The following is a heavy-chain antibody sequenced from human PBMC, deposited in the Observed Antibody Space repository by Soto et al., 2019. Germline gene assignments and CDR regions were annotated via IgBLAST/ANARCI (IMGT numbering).Heavy chain of an antibody. CDR1: GDTLTELS. J-gene: IGHJ3*02. Sequence: ASVKVSCKVSGDTLTELSMHWVRQAPGKGLEWLGGFDSEDGEPIYAQKFQVRVTMTEDTPTDTAYMELSSLRSEDTAVYYCATDAMGRSTDYYDSSGYLKGAFDIWG. CDR2: FDSEDGEP. V-gene: IGHV1-24*01. D-gene: IGHD3-22*01. CDR3: ATDAMGRSTDYYDSSGYLKGAFDI.